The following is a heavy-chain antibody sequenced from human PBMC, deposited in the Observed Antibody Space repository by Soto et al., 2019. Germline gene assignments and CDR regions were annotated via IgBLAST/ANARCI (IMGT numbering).Heavy chain of an antibody. V-gene: IGHV4-30-2*01. CDR3: ARGRLLYYYYGMDV. CDR2: IYHSGST. J-gene: IGHJ6*02. Sequence: SETLSLTCAVSGGSISSGGYSWSWIRQPPGKGLEWIGYIYHSGSTYYNPSLKSRVTISVDRSKNQFSLKLSSVTAADTAVYYCARGRLLYYYYGMDVWGQGTTVTVSS. D-gene: IGHD2-15*01. CDR1: GGSISSGGYS.